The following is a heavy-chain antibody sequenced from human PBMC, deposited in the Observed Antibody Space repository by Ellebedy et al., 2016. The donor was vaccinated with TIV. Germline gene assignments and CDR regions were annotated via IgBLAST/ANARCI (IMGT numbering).Heavy chain of an antibody. V-gene: IGHV3-30-3*02. CDR3: AKRGGTWAVAGADFGY. Sequence: GGSLRLSCAASGFTFSSYAMHWVRQAPGKGLEWVAVISYDGSNKYYADSVKGRFTISRDNSKNTLYLQMNSLRAEDTAVYYCAKRGGTWAVAGADFGYWGQGTLVTVSS. J-gene: IGHJ4*02. CDR2: ISYDGSNK. CDR1: GFTFSSYA. D-gene: IGHD6-19*01.